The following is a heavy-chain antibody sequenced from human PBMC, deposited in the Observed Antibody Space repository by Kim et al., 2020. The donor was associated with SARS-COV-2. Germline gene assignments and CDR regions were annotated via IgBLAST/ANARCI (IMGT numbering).Heavy chain of an antibody. CDR2: INYSGST. D-gene: IGHD6-13*01. CDR1: GGSFSGYY. CDR3: ARGFPSSSFYYCYYYGMDA. V-gene: IGHV4-34*01. Sequence: SETLSLTCAVSGGSFSGYYWSWIRQPPGKGLEWIGDINYSGSTNYNASLKSRVTISVDTSKNQFSLKLSSVTAADTAVYYCARGFPSSSFYYCYYYGMDAWGQGTTVTVSS. J-gene: IGHJ6*02.